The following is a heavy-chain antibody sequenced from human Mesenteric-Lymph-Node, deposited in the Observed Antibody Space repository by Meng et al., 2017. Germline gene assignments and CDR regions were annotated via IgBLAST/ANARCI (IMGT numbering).Heavy chain of an antibody. J-gene: IGHJ5*02. CDR2: INPSGGST. D-gene: IGHD3-10*01. CDR3: ARTGASESFFNWFDP. CDR1: GYTFTSYY. V-gene: IGHV1-46*01. Sequence: ASVKVSCKASGYTFTSYYMHWVRQAPGQGLEWMGIINPSGGSTSYAQKFQGRVTMTRDTSTSTVYMELSSLRSEDTAVYYCARTGASESFFNWFDPWGQGTRVTVSS.